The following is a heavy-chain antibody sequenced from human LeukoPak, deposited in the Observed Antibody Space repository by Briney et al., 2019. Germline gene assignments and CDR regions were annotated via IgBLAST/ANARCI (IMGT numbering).Heavy chain of an antibody. V-gene: IGHV3-11*04. CDR3: ASQYGYVWGTYRTGALDY. D-gene: IGHD3-16*02. J-gene: IGHJ4*02. CDR2: ISSSGSTI. Sequence: PGGSLRLSCAASGFSFSDYYMSWIRQAPGKGLEWVSYISSSGSTIFYADSVKGRFTISRDDAKNSLYLQMNSLRAEDTAVYYCASQYGYVWGTYRTGALDYWGQGTPVTVSS. CDR1: GFSFSDYY.